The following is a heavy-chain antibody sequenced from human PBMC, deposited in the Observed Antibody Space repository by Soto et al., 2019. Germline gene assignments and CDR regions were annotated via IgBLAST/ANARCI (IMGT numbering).Heavy chain of an antibody. V-gene: IGHV1-46*01. CDR3: ARDESRRSYVWGSYRRRGAFDY. J-gene: IGHJ4*02. CDR2: INPSGGST. Sequence: GASVKVACKASGYTLICYYMHWVRLALGQGLESLGTINPSGGSTSYAQKFQGRVNMTRDTSTITVYMELISLRSEDTAVYYCARDESRRSYVWGSYRRRGAFDYWAQGTLVTASS. D-gene: IGHD3-16*02. CDR1: GYTLICYY.